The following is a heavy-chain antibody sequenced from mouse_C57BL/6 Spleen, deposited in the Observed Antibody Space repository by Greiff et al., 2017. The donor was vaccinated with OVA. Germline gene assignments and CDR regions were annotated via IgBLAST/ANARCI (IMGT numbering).Heavy chain of an antibody. Sequence: EVQLQESEGGLVQPGSSMKLSCTASGFTFSDYYMAWVRQVPEKGLEWVANINYDGSSTYYLDSLKSRFIISRDNAKNILYLQMSSLKSEDTATYYCSRVLLDNSGYDYWGQGTSVTVSS. CDR1: GFTFSDYY. CDR3: SRVLLDNSGYDY. CDR2: INYDGSST. D-gene: IGHD3-2*02. V-gene: IGHV5-16*01. J-gene: IGHJ4*01.